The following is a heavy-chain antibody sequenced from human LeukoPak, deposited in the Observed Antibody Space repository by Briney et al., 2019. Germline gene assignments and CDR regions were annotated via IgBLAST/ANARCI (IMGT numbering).Heavy chain of an antibody. CDR3: ARPKMAVVTPLDY. CDR2: ISYDGSNK. V-gene: IGHV3-30*04. CDR1: GFTFSSYA. J-gene: IGHJ4*02. D-gene: IGHD4-23*01. Sequence: GGSLRLSCAASGFTFSSYAMHWVRQAPGKGLEWVAGISYDGSNKYYADSVKGRFTISRDNSKSTVYLQMNSLRDEDTAVYYRARPKMAVVTPLDYWGQGTLVTVSS.